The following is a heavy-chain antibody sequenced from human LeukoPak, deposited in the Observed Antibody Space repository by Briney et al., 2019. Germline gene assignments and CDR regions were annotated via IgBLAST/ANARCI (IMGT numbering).Heavy chain of an antibody. CDR1: GFTFSSYE. J-gene: IGHJ4*02. D-gene: IGHD6-13*01. CDR2: ISSSGSTI. CDR3: ARSEGIAAAASGVTLDY. V-gene: IGHV3-48*03. Sequence: GGSLRLSCAASGFTFSSYEMNWVRQAPGKGLEWVSYISSSGSTIYYADSVKGRFTISRDNAKNSLYLQMNSLRAEDTAVYYCARSEGIAAAASGVTLDYWGQGTLVTVSS.